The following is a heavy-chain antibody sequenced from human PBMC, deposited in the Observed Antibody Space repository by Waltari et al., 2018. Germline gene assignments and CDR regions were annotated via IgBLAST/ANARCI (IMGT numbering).Heavy chain of an antibody. CDR2: IWYDGSNK. Sequence: QVQLVESGGGVVPPGRSLSLSCAASGFTFSSYGMHWVRPPPATGLEWVAVIWYDGSNKYYADAVKGRFTISRDNAKNSLYLQMNSLRAEDTAVYYSARMARKTYSSPVAGRDYYYGMDVWGLGTTVTVSS. D-gene: IGHD6-13*01. CDR1: GFTFSSYG. V-gene: IGHV3-33*01. CDR3: ARMARKTYSSPVAGRDYYYGMDV. J-gene: IGHJ6*02.